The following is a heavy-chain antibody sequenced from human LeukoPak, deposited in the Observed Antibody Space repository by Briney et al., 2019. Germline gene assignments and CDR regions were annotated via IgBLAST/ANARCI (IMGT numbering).Heavy chain of an antibody. CDR3: ARAPITSPFYFDY. J-gene: IGHJ4*02. CDR2: INWSGGST. V-gene: IGHV3-20*04. CDR1: GFAFDEHG. D-gene: IGHD2-2*01. Sequence: GGSLRLSCTASGFAFDEHGMSRVRQVPGKGLEWVSGINWSGGSTGYADPLRGRFTISRDNAKNSLYLQMDSLRAEDTVLYYCARAPITSPFYFDYWGQGTLVTVSS.